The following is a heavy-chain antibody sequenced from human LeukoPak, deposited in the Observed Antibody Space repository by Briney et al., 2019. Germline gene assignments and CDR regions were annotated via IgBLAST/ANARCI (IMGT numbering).Heavy chain of an antibody. CDR1: GCTFSSYS. D-gene: IGHD3-22*01. Sequence: GGSLRLSCAASGCTFSSYSMNWVRQAPGKGLEWVSYISSSSSTIYYADSVKGRFTISRDNAKNSLYLQMNSLRAEDTAVYYCAREYDTSAFDIWGQGTMVTVSS. CDR3: AREYDTSAFDI. V-gene: IGHV3-48*01. J-gene: IGHJ3*02. CDR2: ISSSSSTI.